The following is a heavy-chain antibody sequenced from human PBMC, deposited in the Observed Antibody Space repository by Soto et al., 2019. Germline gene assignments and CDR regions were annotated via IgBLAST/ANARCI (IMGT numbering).Heavy chain of an antibody. CDR1: GFTFSNFA. Sequence: EVQLLESGGDLVQPGGSLRLSCAASGFTFSNFAMNWVRQAPGKGLEWVSSLTDSGASTYYADSVRGRFTISRDNTKNTLYLQMNSLRVEDTAVYFCAKERRELVDELYFDCWGQGTVVTVSS. D-gene: IGHD1-7*01. J-gene: IGHJ4*02. CDR2: LTDSGAST. CDR3: AKERRELVDELYFDC. V-gene: IGHV3-23*01.